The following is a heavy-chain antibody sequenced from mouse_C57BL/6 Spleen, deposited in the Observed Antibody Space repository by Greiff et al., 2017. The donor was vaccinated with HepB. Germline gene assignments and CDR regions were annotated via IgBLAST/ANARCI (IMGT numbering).Heavy chain of an antibody. V-gene: IGHV1-82*01. CDR3: ARSLPLYAMDY. J-gene: IGHJ4*01. Sequence: VQVVESGPELVKPGASVKISCKASGYAFSSSWMNWVKQRPGKGLEWIGRIYPGDGDTNYNGKFKGKATLTADKSSSTAYMQLSSLTSEDSAVYFCARSLPLYAMDYWGQGTSVTVSS. D-gene: IGHD6-5*01. CDR2: IYPGDGDT. CDR1: GYAFSSSW.